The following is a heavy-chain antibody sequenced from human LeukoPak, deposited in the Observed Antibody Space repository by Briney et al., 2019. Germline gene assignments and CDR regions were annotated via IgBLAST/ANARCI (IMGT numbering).Heavy chain of an antibody. CDR1: GFTFSSYA. J-gene: IGHJ4*02. D-gene: IGHD3-22*01. CDR2: ISGSGGST. Sequence: GGSLRLSCAASGFTFSSYAMSWVRQAPGKGLEWVSAISGSGGSTYYADSVKGRFTISRDSSKNTLYLQMNSLRAEDTAVYYCASFHYYDSSGNFDYWGQGTLVTVSS. CDR3: ASFHYYDSSGNFDY. V-gene: IGHV3-23*01.